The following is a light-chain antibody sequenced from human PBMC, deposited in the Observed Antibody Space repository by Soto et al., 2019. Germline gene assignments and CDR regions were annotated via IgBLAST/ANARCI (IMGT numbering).Light chain of an antibody. CDR1: SSDVGGYNY. Sequence: QSVLTQPASVSGSPGQSITISCTGTSSDVGGYNYVSWHQQHPGKAPKLMIYDVSNRPSGVSNRFSGSKSGDTASLTISGLQAEDEADYYWSLFTGSSTYVFGTGTKLTVL. V-gene: IGLV2-14*01. CDR3: SLFTGSSTYV. CDR2: DVS. J-gene: IGLJ1*01.